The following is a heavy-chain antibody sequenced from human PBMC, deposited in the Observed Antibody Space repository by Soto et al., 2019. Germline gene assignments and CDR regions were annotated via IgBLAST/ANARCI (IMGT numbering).Heavy chain of an antibody. CDR1: RYTFSGSY. J-gene: IGHJ4*02. D-gene: IGHD6-19*01. Sequence: ASVKVSCKXSRYTFSGSYMHWVRQAPGQGLEWMGWINPNSGGTKSAEKFQGRVTMTRDTSISTAYMELSRLTSDDTAVYYCASAAVTGTAGLDFWGQGTQVTVSS. CDR3: ASAAVTGTAGLDF. V-gene: IGHV1-2*02. CDR2: INPNSGGT.